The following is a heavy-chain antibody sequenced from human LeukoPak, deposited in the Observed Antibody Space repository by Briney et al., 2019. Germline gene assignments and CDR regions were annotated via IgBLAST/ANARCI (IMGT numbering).Heavy chain of an antibody. J-gene: IGHJ6*02. CDR2: IYTSGST. D-gene: IGHD2-2*01. CDR3: ARDATIVVVPAHYYYYGMDV. Sequence: KSSETLSLTCTVSGGSISSYYWSWIRQPAGKGLEWIGRIYTSGSTNYNPSLKSRVTMLVDTSKNQFSLKLSSVTAADTAVYYCARDATIVVVPAHYYYYGMDVWGQGTTVTVSS. CDR1: GGSISSYY. V-gene: IGHV4-4*07.